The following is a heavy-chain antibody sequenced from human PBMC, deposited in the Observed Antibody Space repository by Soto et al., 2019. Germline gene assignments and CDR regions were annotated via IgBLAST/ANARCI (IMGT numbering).Heavy chain of an antibody. CDR2: INPNSGGT. D-gene: IGHD6-19*01. CDR3: ARRGAVAVNFDY. J-gene: IGHJ4*02. CDR1: GYTFSGYY. Sequence: ASVKVSCKASGYTFSGYYMHWVRQAPGQGLEWMGWINPNSGGTNYAQKFQGRVTMTRDTSISTAYMELSRLRSDDTAVYYCARRGAVAVNFDYWGQGNLVTVSS. V-gene: IGHV1-2*02.